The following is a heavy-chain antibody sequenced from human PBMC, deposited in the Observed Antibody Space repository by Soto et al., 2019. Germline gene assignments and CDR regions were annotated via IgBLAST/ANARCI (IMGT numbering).Heavy chain of an antibody. D-gene: IGHD3-22*01. CDR1: GGTFSSYA. CDR3: ARYLDSSGYYYAPTPYYYGMDV. V-gene: IGHV1-69*06. J-gene: IGHJ6*02. CDR2: IIPIFGTA. Sequence: SVKVSCKASGGTFSSYAISWVRQAPGQGLEWMGGIIPIFGTANYAQKFQGRVTITADKSTSTAYMELISMRSEDTAVYYCARYLDSSGYYYAPTPYYYGMDVWGQGTTVTVSS.